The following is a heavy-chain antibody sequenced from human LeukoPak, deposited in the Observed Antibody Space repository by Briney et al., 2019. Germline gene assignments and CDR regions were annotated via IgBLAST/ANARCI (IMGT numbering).Heavy chain of an antibody. J-gene: IGHJ4*02. V-gene: IGHV1-24*01. CDR2: FDPEDGET. Sequence: GASVKVSCKVSGYTLTELSMHWVRQAPGKGLEWMGGFDPEDGETIYAQKFQGRATMTEDTSTDTAYMELSSLRSEDTAVYYCATDLNPHARGIAVAHWGQGTLVTVSS. D-gene: IGHD6-19*01. CDR1: GYTLTELS. CDR3: ATDLNPHARGIAVAH.